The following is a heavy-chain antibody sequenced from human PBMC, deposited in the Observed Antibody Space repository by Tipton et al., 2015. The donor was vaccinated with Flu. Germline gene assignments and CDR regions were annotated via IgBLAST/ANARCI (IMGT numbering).Heavy chain of an antibody. CDR1: GFSFNNYW. CDR2: IFADGAT. J-gene: IGHJ3*01. CDR3: ARGGPSDCRPISCPGSLDF. V-gene: IGHV3-74*01. D-gene: IGHD2-8*02. Sequence: GSLRLSCAASGFSFNNYWMHWVRQVPGKGLEWLSRIFADGATNYADSVKGRFITSRDNATNTFYLHMNSLRVEDAAVYYCARGGPSDCRPISCPGSLDFWGQGTTVTVSS.